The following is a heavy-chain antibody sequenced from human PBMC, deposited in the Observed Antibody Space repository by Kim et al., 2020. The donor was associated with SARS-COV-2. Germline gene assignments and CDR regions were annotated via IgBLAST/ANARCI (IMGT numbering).Heavy chain of an antibody. CDR3: ARLITMVRGSDY. V-gene: IGHV3-53*01. J-gene: IGHJ4*02. D-gene: IGHD3-10*01. Sequence: YYADSGKGRFTISRDNSKNTLYLQMNSLRAEDTAVYYCARLITMVRGSDYWGQGTLVTVSS.